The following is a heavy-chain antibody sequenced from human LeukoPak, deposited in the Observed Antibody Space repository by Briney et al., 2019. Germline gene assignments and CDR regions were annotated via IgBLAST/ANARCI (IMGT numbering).Heavy chain of an antibody. CDR1: GYTFSSYD. D-gene: IGHD6-6*01. CDR3: ARLPKYSRPLDY. CDR2: MNPNSGNT. Sequence: GASVKVSCKASGYTFSSYDINWVRQATGQGLEWMGWMNPNSGNTAYAQKFQGRVTMSRDTSIRTTYMELSSLRTGDTAVYYCARLPKYSRPLDYWGQGTLATVSS. J-gene: IGHJ4*02. V-gene: IGHV1-8*02.